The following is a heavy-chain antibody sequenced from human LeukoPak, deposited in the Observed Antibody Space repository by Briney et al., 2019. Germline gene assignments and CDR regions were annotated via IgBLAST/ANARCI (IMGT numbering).Heavy chain of an antibody. Sequence: GGSLRLSCAASGFTFSSYGMHWVRQAPGKGLEWVAFIRYDGSNKYYADSVKGRFTISRDNSKNTLYLQMNSLRAEDMAVYYCAKAFSSNWALLNLFDYWGQGTLVTVSS. CDR1: GFTFSSYG. J-gene: IGHJ4*02. V-gene: IGHV3-30*02. CDR3: AKAFSSNWALLNLFDY. CDR2: IRYDGSNK. D-gene: IGHD6-13*01.